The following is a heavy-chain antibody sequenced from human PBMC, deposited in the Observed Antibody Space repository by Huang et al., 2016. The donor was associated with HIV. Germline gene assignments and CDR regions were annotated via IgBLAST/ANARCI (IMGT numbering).Heavy chain of an antibody. CDR2: ISNDGSSR. CDR3: TREYTVAGAFDL. D-gene: IGHD5-12*01. Sequence: QVQLVESGGGVVQPGRSLRLSCAASGFSFANYAMHGVRQAPGKRLDGVTVISNDGSSRYYADSVKGRFTISRDNFKNALYLQMNRLRGDDTAVYYCTREYTVAGAFDLWGQGTMVTVSS. J-gene: IGHJ3*01. CDR1: GFSFANYA. V-gene: IGHV3-30-3*01.